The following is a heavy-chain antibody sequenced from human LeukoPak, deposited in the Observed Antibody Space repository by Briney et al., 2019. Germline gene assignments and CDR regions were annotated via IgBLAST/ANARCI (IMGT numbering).Heavy chain of an antibody. CDR1: GFTFSSYS. J-gene: IGHJ4*02. Sequence: PGGSLRLPCEASGFTFSSYSMNWVRQAPGKGLEWVSSICSTSRCIFYADSVKGRFTISRDNAKSSLYLQMNDLRAEDTAVYYCVRHGDTDSCLANWGQGTLVTVSS. V-gene: IGHV3-21*01. CDR2: ICSTSRCI. D-gene: IGHD2-2*01. CDR3: VRHGDTDSCLAN.